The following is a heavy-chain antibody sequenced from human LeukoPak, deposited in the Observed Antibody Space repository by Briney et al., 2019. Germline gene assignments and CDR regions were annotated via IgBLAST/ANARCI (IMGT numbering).Heavy chain of an antibody. Sequence: GGSLRLSCAASGFTFSSYSMNWVRQAPGKGLEWVSSISSSSSYIYYADSVKGRFTIPRDNAKNSLYLQMNSLRAEDTAAYYCARELGPSTYYYYYGMDVWGQGTTVTVSS. D-gene: IGHD6-6*01. J-gene: IGHJ6*02. CDR3: ARELGPSTYYYYYGMDV. V-gene: IGHV3-21*01. CDR2: ISSSSSYI. CDR1: GFTFSSYS.